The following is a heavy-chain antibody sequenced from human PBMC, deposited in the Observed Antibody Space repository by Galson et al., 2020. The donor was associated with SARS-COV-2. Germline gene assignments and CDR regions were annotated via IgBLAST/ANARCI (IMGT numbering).Heavy chain of an antibody. D-gene: IGHD5-18*01. V-gene: IGHV4-30-2*01. CDR2: IYHSGAT. J-gene: IGHJ2*01. CDR3: ARRYTYGLSPYWYFDR. CDR1: GGSISSGGYS. Sequence: SQTLSLTCAVSGGSISSGGYSWTWIRQPPGKGLEWIGYIYHSGATSYNPSLKSRLTISVDRSKNHLSLELRSVTAADTAVYYCARRYTYGLSPYWYFDRWGRGTLVTVSS.